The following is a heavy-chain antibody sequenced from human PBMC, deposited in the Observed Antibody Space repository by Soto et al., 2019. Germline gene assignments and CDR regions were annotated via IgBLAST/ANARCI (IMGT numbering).Heavy chain of an antibody. J-gene: IGHJ4*02. CDR2: INHSGST. Sequence: SETLSLTCAVYGGSFSGYYWTWIRQPPGTGLEWIGEINHSGSTNYNPSLKSRVTISVDTSKNQFSLKLTSVTAADTAVYYCARDKITGLFDYWGRGTLVTLL. CDR1: GGSFSGYY. CDR3: ARDKITGLFDY. D-gene: IGHD2-8*02. V-gene: IGHV4-34*01.